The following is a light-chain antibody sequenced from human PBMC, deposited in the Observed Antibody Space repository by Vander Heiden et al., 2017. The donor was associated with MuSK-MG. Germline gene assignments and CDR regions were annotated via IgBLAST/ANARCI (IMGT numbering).Light chain of an antibody. J-gene: IGKJ1*01. CDR1: QGINDY. V-gene: IGKV1-27*01. CDR2: DAS. CDR3: QGDDTARWT. Sequence: DIHMTQSPSSLSASVGDRGTITCRASQGINDYLAWYQQKPGKVPNLLIFDASIFESAVPTPFSGSASGTDFTRTISILLPEGFAAYYCQGDDTARWTFGQGTKVEIK.